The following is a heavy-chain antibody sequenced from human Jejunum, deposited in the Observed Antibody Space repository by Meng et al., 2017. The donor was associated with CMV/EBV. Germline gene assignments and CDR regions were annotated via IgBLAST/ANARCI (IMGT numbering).Heavy chain of an antibody. Sequence: TGYYMHWVRQAPGQGLEWMGWINPNSGGTNYAQKFQGRVTKTRDTSISTAYMELNRLRSDDTAVYYCARDQGDFWSGYYGNNWFDPWGQGTLVTVSS. V-gene: IGHV1-2*02. CDR1: TGYY. D-gene: IGHD3-3*01. CDR3: ARDQGDFWSGYYGNNWFDP. J-gene: IGHJ5*02. CDR2: INPNSGGT.